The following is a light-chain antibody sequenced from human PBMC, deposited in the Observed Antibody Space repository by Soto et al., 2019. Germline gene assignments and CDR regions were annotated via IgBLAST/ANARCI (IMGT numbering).Light chain of an antibody. CDR1: QSITVW. CDR3: QQYDSYPYT. V-gene: IGKV1-5*01. Sequence: GDRVTITCRASQSITVWSAWYQQKPGKAPKLLIYDASSLQSGVPSRFSGGGSGTELTLTISSLQPDDFATYYCQQYDSYPYTFGQGTKLEIK. CDR2: DAS. J-gene: IGKJ2*01.